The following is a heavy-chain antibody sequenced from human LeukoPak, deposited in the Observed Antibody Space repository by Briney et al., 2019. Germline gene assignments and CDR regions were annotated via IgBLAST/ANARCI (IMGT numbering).Heavy chain of an antibody. V-gene: IGHV4-61*02. CDR2: IYTSGST. Sequence: SETLSLTCTVSGGSISSGSYYWSWIRQPAGKGLEWIGRIYTSGSTNYNPSLKSRVTISVDTSKNQFSLKLSSVTAADTAVYYCASISDYYYYYMDVWGKGTTVTVSS. J-gene: IGHJ6*03. D-gene: IGHD2/OR15-2a*01. CDR1: GGSISSGSYY. CDR3: ASISDYYYYYMDV.